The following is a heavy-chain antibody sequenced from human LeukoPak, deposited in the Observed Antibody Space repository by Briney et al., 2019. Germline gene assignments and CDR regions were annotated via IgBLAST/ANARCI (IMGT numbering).Heavy chain of an antibody. CDR3: DSSTFYYGSVH. Sequence: PGRSLRLSCAASGFTFSSYAMHWVPQAPRKGLEGGAVISYDGSNKYYADSPKSRFTISRDNSKNTLYLPMNSLRGEDTAVYYCDSSTFYYGSVHWGQGPLVTVSS. CDR1: GFTFSSYA. J-gene: IGHJ4*02. D-gene: IGHD3-10*01. CDR2: ISYDGSNK. V-gene: IGHV3-30-3*01.